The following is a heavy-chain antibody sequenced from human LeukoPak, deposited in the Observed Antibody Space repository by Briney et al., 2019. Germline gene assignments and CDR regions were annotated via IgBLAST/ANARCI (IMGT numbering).Heavy chain of an antibody. CDR1: GYTFTSYA. D-gene: IGHD2-2*01. J-gene: IGHJ4*02. V-gene: IGHV1-3*01. Sequence: ASVKVSCKASGYTFTSYAMHWVRQAPGQRLEWMGWINAGNGNTKYSQKFQGRVTITRDTSASTAYMELSSLRSEDTAVYYCARDPPDELLLGSGDYWGQGTLVTVSS. CDR3: ARDPPDELLLGSGDY. CDR2: INAGNGNT.